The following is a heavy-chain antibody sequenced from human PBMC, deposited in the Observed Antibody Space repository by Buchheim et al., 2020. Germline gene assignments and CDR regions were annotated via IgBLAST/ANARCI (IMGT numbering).Heavy chain of an antibody. CDR3: ARGRPPVLIWSGYHSPSHYYYGIDV. CDR2: INHSGST. Sequence: QVQLQQWGAGLLKPSETLSLTCAVYGGSFSGYYWSWIRQPPGKGLEWIGEINHSGSTNYNPSLKSRVTISVDTSKNQFSLKLSSVTAADTAVYYCARGRPPVLIWSGYHSPSHYYYGIDVWGQGTT. V-gene: IGHV4-34*01. J-gene: IGHJ6*02. CDR1: GGSFSGYY. D-gene: IGHD3-3*01.